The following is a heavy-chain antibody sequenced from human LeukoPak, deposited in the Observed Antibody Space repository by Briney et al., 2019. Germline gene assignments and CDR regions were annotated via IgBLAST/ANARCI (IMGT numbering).Heavy chain of an antibody. Sequence: PSETLSLTCTVSGGSISSGGYYWSWIRQPPGKGLEWIGYIYHSGSTYYNPSLKSRVTISVDRSKNQFSLKLSSVTAADTAVYYCARDRATGYYYYMDVWGKGTTVTVSS. CDR2: IYHSGST. CDR1: GGSISSGGYY. CDR3: ARDRATGYYYYMDV. J-gene: IGHJ6*03. D-gene: IGHD2-15*01. V-gene: IGHV4-30-2*01.